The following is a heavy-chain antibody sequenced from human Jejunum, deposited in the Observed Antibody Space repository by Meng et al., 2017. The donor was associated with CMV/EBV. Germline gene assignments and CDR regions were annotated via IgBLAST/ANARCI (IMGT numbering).Heavy chain of an antibody. D-gene: IGHD6-13*01. Sequence: PGSLFTGHYIHWVRQAPGQGLEWMGWINPNSGDTNYAQNFQGRVTMTRDTSISTAYMDVGRLKSDDTAVYYCARGDSSSWYNFDYWGQGTLVTVSS. J-gene: IGHJ4*02. CDR2: INPNSGDT. CDR3: ARGDSSSWYNFDY. V-gene: IGHV1-2*02. CDR1: GSLFTGHY.